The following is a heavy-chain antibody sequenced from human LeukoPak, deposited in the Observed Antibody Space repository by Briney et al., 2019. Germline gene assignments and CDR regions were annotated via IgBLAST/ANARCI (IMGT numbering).Heavy chain of an antibody. CDR2: IYYSGST. Sequence: SETLSLTCIVSGGSISSYYWSWIRQPPGKGLEWIGYIYYSGSTNYNPSLKSRVTISVDTSKNQFSLKLSSVTAADTAVYYCAYGDYVTIGLDYWGQGTLVTVSS. D-gene: IGHD4-17*01. V-gene: IGHV4-59*01. CDR3: AYGDYVTIGLDY. J-gene: IGHJ4*02. CDR1: GGSISSYY.